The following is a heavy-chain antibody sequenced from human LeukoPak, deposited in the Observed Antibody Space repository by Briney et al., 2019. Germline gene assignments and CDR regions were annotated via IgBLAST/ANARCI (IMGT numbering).Heavy chain of an antibody. CDR3: ARDGYYDSSGYYR. V-gene: IGHV4-61*01. D-gene: IGHD3-22*01. CDR2: IYHSGST. CDR1: GGSVSSGSYY. J-gene: IGHJ4*02. Sequence: SETLSLTCTVSGGSVSSGSYYWSWIRQPPGKGLEWIGYIYHSGSTNYNPSLKSRVTISVDTSKNQFSLKLSSVIAADTAVYYCARDGYYDSSGYYRWGQGTLVTVSS.